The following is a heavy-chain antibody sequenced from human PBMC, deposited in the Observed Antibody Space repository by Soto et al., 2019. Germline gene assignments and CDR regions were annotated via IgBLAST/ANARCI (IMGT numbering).Heavy chain of an antibody. J-gene: IGHJ3*02. Sequence: WTWIRQHPGKGLEGIGYIYYSGNTYYNPSLKSRVTISLDTSKNQFSLKLTSVTAADSAVYYCARGAADYGDAFDIWGQGTMVTVSS. CDR3: ARGAADYGDAFDI. V-gene: IGHV4-31*02. D-gene: IGHD4-17*01. CDR2: IYYSGNT.